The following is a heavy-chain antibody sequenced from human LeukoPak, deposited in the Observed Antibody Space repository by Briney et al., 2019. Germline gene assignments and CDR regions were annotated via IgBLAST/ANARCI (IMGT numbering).Heavy chain of an antibody. CDR1: SGSISSSSDY. J-gene: IGHJ4*02. V-gene: IGHV4-39*01. CDR2: IYYSGST. D-gene: IGHD5-12*01. Sequence: SETLSLTCTVSSGSISSSSDYWGWIRQPPGKGLEWIGSIYYSGSTYYNPSLKSRVTMSVDTSKNQFSLKLSSVTAADTAVYYCARHRGYSGYDLEYFDYWGQGTLVTVSS. CDR3: ARHRGYSGYDLEYFDY.